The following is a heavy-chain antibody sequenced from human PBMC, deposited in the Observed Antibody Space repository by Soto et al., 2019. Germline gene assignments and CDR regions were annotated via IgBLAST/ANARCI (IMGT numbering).Heavy chain of an antibody. CDR2: IYYSGST. Sequence: SETLSLTCTVSGGSISSYYWSWIRQPPGKGLEWIGYIYYSGSTNYNPSLKSRVTISVDTSKNQFSLKLSSVTAADTAVYYWARANSSSWYYGSKRGHYYGMDVWGQGTTVTVSS. CDR1: GGSISSYY. J-gene: IGHJ6*02. CDR3: ARANSSSWYYGSKRGHYYGMDV. D-gene: IGHD6-13*01. V-gene: IGHV4-59*01.